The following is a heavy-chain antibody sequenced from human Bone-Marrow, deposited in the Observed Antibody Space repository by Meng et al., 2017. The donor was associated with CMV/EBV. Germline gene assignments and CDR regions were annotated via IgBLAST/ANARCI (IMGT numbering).Heavy chain of an antibody. CDR1: GFTFRYSA. CDR2: ISWQSRV. CDR3: LREYATNGHFDS. Sequence: SLKISCAASGFTFRYSAMHWVRQGPGRGLEWVSGISWQSRVAYADSVKGRFTISRDNAKDSLYLQLSSLRPDDTALYYCLREYATNGHFDSWGPGKLVTVSS. J-gene: IGHJ4*02. D-gene: IGHD2-2*01. V-gene: IGHV3-9*01.